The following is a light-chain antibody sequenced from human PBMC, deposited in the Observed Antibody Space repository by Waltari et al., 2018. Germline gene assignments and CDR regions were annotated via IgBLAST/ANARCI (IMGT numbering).Light chain of an antibody. CDR1: QSISNK. CDR3: QQYNSWPYT. J-gene: IGKJ2*01. CDR2: DAS. Sequence: EIVMTQSPPTLSVSPGERAILSCRASQSISNKLAWYQQKPGQAPRLLIYDASTRATGIPATFSGSGSGTEFTLTISSLQSEDFVVYYCQQYNSWPYTFGQGTKLEIK. V-gene: IGKV3-15*01.